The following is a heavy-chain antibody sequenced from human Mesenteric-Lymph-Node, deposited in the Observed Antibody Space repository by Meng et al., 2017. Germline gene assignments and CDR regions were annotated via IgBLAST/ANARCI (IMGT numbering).Heavy chain of an antibody. V-gene: IGHV3-30-3*01. J-gene: IGHJ4*02. CDR1: GFTLNRYG. D-gene: IGHD1-7*01. CDR2: ISHDGIKN. CDR3: TRGHLFNWNFIDI. Sequence: VQLVESGGGVVQPGKSLTLSCAGSGFTLNRYGLHWGRQAPGKGLEWVAVISHDGIKNYYADSVKGRFTISRDNSRNTVSLQMDSLRVEDTAMYYCTRGHLFNWNFIDIWGQGTLVTVSS.